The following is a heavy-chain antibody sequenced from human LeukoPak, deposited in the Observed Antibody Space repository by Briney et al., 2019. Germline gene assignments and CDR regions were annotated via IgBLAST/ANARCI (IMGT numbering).Heavy chain of an antibody. Sequence: GGSLRLSCAASGFTFSTYWMNWVRQAPGKGLEWVANIKQDGSEKYYVDSVKGRFTLSRDNSKNTLYLQMNSLRAEDTAVYYCARDYCSGGSCYQDYWGQGTLVTVSS. D-gene: IGHD2-15*01. CDR3: ARDYCSGGSCYQDY. CDR1: GFTFSTYW. J-gene: IGHJ4*02. V-gene: IGHV3-7*01. CDR2: IKQDGSEK.